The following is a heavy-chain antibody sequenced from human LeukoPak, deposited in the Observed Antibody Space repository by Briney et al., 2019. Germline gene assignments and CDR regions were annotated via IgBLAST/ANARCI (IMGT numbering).Heavy chain of an antibody. CDR2: IYYSGST. Sequence: SETLSLTCTVSGGSISSYYWSWIRQPPGKGLEWIGYIYYSGSTNYNPSLKSRVTISVDTSKNQFSLKLSSVTAADTAVYYCARDRGGDYAGMVAYYWGQGTLVTVSS. CDR1: GGSISSYY. CDR3: ARDRGGDYAGMVAYY. J-gene: IGHJ4*02. D-gene: IGHD4-17*01. V-gene: IGHV4-59*01.